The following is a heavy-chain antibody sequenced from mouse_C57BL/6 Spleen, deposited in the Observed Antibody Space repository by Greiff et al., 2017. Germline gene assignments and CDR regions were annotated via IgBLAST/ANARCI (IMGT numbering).Heavy chain of an antibody. J-gene: IGHJ3*01. D-gene: IGHD2-1*01. CDR1: GYAFTNYL. V-gene: IGHV1-54*01. Sequence: QVQLQQSGAELVRPGTSVKVSCKASGYAFTNYLIEWVQQRPGQGLEWIGVLSPGGGGTNYNEKFKGKATVTADKSSNTAYMQLSSLTSEDSAVYCCAGGNNVGFEDGGQGTLVTVSA. CDR3: AGGNNVGFED. CDR2: LSPGGGGT.